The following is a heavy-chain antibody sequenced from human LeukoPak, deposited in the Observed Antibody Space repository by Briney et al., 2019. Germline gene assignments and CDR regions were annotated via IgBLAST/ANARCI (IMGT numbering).Heavy chain of an antibody. J-gene: IGHJ4*02. CDR3: ASHYGCSGGSCYYYSFDY. D-gene: IGHD2-15*01. CDR1: GGSISSSNW. V-gene: IGHV4-4*02. CDR2: IYHSGST. Sequence: NPSETLSLTCAVSGGSISSSNWWSWVRQPPGKGLEWIGEIYHSGSTNYNPSLKSRVTISVDKSKNQFSLKLSSVTAADTAVYYCASHYGCSGGSCYYYSFDYWGQGTLVTVSS.